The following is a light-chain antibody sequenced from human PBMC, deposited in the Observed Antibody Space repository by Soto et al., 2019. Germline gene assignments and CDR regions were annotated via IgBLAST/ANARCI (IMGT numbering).Light chain of an antibody. J-gene: IGLJ3*02. CDR1: SFNIGRNP. CDR2: TND. CDR3: AAWDDSLNGWV. Sequence: QPVLTQPPSASGTPGQRVTISCSGSSFNIGRNPVNWYQQFPGTAPKLLIYTNDQRPSGVPDRFSGSKSGTSASLAISGLQSEDEADYYCAAWDDSLNGWVFGGGTKSPS. V-gene: IGLV1-44*01.